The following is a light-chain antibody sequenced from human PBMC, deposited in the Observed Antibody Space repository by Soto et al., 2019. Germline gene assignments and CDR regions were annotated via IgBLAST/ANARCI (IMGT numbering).Light chain of an antibody. Sequence: DIQMTQSPSTLSAFVGDRVTITCRASQNINIWLAWYQQKPGKAPKLLIFDASSLESGVPSRFSGSGSGTEFTLTISSLQPDDFATYYCRQYNNWPPITFGQGTRLEI. V-gene: IGKV1-5*01. CDR3: RQYNNWPPIT. CDR2: DAS. CDR1: QNINIW. J-gene: IGKJ5*01.